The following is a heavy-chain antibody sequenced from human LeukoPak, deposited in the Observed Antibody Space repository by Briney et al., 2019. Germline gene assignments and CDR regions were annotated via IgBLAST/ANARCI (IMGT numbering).Heavy chain of an antibody. CDR2: IYSGGST. V-gene: IGHV3-53*01. D-gene: IGHD5-18*01. CDR1: GFTVSSNY. J-gene: IGHJ4*02. Sequence: GGSLRLSCAASGFTVSSNYMSWVRQAPGKGLEWVSAIYSGGSTYYADSVKGRFTISRDNSKNTLYLQMNSLGAEDTAVYYCARASFVDTAMVSYWGQGTLVTVSS. CDR3: ARASFVDTAMVSY.